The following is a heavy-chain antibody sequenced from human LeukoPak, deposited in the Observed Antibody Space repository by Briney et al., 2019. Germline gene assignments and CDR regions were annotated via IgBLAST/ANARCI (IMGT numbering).Heavy chain of an antibody. J-gene: IGHJ5*02. CDR1: GYTFTGYY. Sequence: ASVTVSCKAPGYTFTGYYMHWVRQAPGQGLEWMGRINPNSGGTNYAQKFQGRVTMTRDTSISTAYMELSRLRSDDTAVYYCAIFWSGYGFDPWGQGTLVTVSS. D-gene: IGHD3-3*01. CDR3: AIFWSGYGFDP. CDR2: INPNSGGT. V-gene: IGHV1-2*06.